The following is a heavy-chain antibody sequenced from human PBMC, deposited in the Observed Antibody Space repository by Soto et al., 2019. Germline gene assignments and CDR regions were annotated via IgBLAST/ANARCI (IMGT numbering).Heavy chain of an antibody. Sequence: QLQLQESGPGLVKPPESLSLTCTVSGGSISSRSHYWGWIRQSPGRHLEWIGSSYYRGSTHYNPSLKTRVTISVDTSKNQVSLKVYSVTAADTAVYYCATADGFGVVTPFFEYWGRGMLVTVSS. V-gene: IGHV4-39*01. J-gene: IGHJ4*02. D-gene: IGHD3-3*01. CDR3: ATADGFGVVTPFFEY. CDR1: GGSISSRSHY. CDR2: SYYRGST.